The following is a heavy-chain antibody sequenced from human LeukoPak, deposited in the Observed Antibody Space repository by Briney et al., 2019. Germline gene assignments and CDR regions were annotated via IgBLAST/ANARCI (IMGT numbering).Heavy chain of an antibody. CDR2: IYSGGST. CDR1: GLTVSSTY. D-gene: IGHD3-22*01. V-gene: IGHV3-66*01. Sequence: GGSLRLSCAASGLTVSSTYMTWVRQAPGKGLEWVSLIYSGGSTIYADSVKGRFTISRDNSKNTVYLQMNSLRAEDTAVYYCARDRSGDSTAYYTDYWGQGTLVTVSS. CDR3: ARDRSGDSTAYYTDY. J-gene: IGHJ4*02.